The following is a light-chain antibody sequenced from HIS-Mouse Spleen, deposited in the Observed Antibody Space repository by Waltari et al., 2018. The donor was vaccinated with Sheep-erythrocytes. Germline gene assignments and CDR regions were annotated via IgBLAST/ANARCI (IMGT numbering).Light chain of an antibody. J-gene: IGKJ4*01. V-gene: IGKV2-28*01. CDR2: LGS. CDR3: MQALQTPLT. CDR1: QSLLHSNGYNY. Sequence: DIVMTQSPLSLPVTPGAPASISCRSSQSLLHSNGYNYLDWYLQKPGQSPQLLIYLGSNRASGVPDRFSGSGSGTDFTLKISRVEAEDVGVYYCMQALQTPLTVGGGTKVEIK.